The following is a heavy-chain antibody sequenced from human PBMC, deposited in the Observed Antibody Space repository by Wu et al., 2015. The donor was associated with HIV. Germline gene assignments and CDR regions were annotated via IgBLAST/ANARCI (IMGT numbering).Heavy chain of an antibody. J-gene: IGHJ5*02. V-gene: IGHV1-8*01. CDR1: NYNFPSYT. CDR2: STLRSGHT. CDR3: TRGPSTTAKEVGGYWLDP. D-gene: IGHD3-16*01. Sequence: QVQMVQSGPEVKKLGASVKVACRAVNYNFPSYTVTWVRQAPGQGLEWMGGSTLRSGHTGYSQNFQGRVTLTRDTSISTAYMELSSLRPDDTAVFYCTRGPSTTAKEVGGYWLDPWGQGTLVTVSS.